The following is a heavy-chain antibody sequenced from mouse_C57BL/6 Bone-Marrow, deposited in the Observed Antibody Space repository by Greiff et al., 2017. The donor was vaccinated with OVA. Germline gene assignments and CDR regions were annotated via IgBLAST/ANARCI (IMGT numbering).Heavy chain of an antibody. D-gene: IGHD1-1*01. Sequence: EVKVVESEGGLVQPGSSMKLSCTASGFTFSDYYMAWVRQVPEKGLEWVANINYDGSSTYYLDSLKSRFIISRDNAKNILYLQMSSLKSEDTATYYCARGDYGSSFGDYWGQGTTLTVSS. CDR3: ARGDYGSSFGDY. CDR2: INYDGSST. V-gene: IGHV5-16*01. J-gene: IGHJ2*01. CDR1: GFTFSDYY.